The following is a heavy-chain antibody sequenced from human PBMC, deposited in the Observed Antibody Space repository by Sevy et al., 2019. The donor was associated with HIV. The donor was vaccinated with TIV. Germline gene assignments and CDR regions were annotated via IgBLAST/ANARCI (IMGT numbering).Heavy chain of an antibody. Sequence: GGSLRLSCVVSGFTFSSYAMSWVRQAPGKGLEWVSGTSASGGSTYYADSVKGRFAISRDNSKNTLYLKMNSLRAEDTAVYYCAKDRVWELGDAFDIWGQGTMVTVSS. V-gene: IGHV3-23*01. J-gene: IGHJ3*02. CDR3: AKDRVWELGDAFDI. CDR2: TSASGGST. CDR1: GFTFSSYA. D-gene: IGHD1-26*01.